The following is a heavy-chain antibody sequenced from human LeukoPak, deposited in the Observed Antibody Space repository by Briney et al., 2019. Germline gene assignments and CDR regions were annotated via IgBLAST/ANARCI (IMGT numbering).Heavy chain of an antibody. CDR3: LTLEGN. CDR1: GFTFDDYA. CDR2: ISWNSGSI. Sequence: GGSLRLSCAASGFTFDDYAMHWVRQAPGKGLEWVSGISWNSGSIGYADSVKGRFTISRDNAKNSLYLQMNSLRSEDTAVYYCLTLEGNWGQGTLVTVSS. V-gene: IGHV3-9*01. J-gene: IGHJ4*02. D-gene: IGHD3-16*02.